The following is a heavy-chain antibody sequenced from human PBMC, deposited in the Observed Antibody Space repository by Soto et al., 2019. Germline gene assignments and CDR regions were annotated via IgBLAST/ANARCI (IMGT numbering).Heavy chain of an antibody. D-gene: IGHD2-2*01. Sequence: ASVKVSFKASGYTFTGYYMHWVRQAPGQGLEWMGCINPNSGGTNYAQKFQGWVTMTRDTSISTAYMELSSLRSEDTAVYYCARHDCISTSCYYYYYYGMDVWGQGTTVTVSS. V-gene: IGHV1-2*04. J-gene: IGHJ6*02. CDR3: ARHDCISTSCYYYYYYGMDV. CDR1: GYTFTGYY. CDR2: INPNSGGT.